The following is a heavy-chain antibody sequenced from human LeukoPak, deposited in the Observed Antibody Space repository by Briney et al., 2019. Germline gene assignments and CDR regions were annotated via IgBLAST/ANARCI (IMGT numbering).Heavy chain of an antibody. V-gene: IGHV3-48*03. CDR2: ISSSGSSI. D-gene: IGHD2-8*02. CDR3: AHYDRKVTGGKSCDC. J-gene: IGHJ4*02. Sequence: GGSLRLSCVVSGFTFSTYEMHWVRQAPGKGLEWVSYISSSGSSIYYADSVKGRFTISRDNARNSLYLQMNSLRAEDTAVYYCAHYDRKVTGGKSCDCWGQGTLVTVSS. CDR1: GFTFSTYE.